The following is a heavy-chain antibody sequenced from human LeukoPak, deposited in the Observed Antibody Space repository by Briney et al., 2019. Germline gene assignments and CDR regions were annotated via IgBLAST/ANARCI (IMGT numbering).Heavy chain of an antibody. CDR1: GGSISSYY. J-gene: IGHJ4*02. Sequence: SETLSLTCTVSGGSISSYYWSWIRQPPGKGLEWIGYMYYSGSTNYNPSLKSRVTISVDTSKNQFSLRLSSVTAADTAVYYCARHESSSGYSYFDYWGQGTLVTVSS. V-gene: IGHV4-59*08. CDR3: ARHESSSGYSYFDY. D-gene: IGHD3-22*01. CDR2: MYYSGST.